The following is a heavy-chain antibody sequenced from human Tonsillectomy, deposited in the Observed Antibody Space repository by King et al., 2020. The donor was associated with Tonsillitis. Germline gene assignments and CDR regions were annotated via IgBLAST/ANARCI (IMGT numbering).Heavy chain of an antibody. J-gene: IGHJ4*02. CDR1: GFTFSSYA. CDR3: AKDGPTGVVTVYYFDT. Sequence: VQLVESGGGLVQPGGSLRLSCAASGFTFSSYAMSWVRQAPGKGLEWVSGISGSYSSTYYGDSVKGRFTISRDNSKNTLYLQMNSLRVEDTAVYYCAKDGPTGVVTVYYFDTWGQGTLVTVSS. V-gene: IGHV3-23*04. CDR2: ISGSYSST. D-gene: IGHD3-3*01.